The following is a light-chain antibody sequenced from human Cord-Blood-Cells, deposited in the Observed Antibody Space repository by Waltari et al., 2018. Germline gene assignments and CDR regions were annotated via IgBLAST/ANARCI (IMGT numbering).Light chain of an antibody. CDR2: AAS. CDR1: QSISSY. CDR3: QQSYSTPT. Sequence: DIQMTPSPSSLSASVGARVTITCRASQSISSYLNWYQQKPGKAPKLLIYAASSLQSGVPSRFSGSGSGTDFTLTISSLQPEDFATYYCQQSYSTPTFGPGTKVDIK. J-gene: IGKJ3*01. V-gene: IGKV1-39*01.